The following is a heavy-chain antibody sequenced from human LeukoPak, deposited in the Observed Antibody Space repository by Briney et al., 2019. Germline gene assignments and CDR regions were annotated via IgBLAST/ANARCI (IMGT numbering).Heavy chain of an antibody. CDR3: ASGAADGYNFGFDY. Sequence: PSETLSLTCTVSGASLNDYYWSWIRQPPGKALEWIGFIHSSGSANSNPSLTSRVTISIDTSKNQFSLNLRSLTAADTAVYFCASGAADGYNFGFDYWGQGPWPPSPQ. D-gene: IGHD5-24*01. V-gene: IGHV4-59*12. J-gene: IGHJ4*02. CDR1: GASLNDYY. CDR2: IHSSGSA.